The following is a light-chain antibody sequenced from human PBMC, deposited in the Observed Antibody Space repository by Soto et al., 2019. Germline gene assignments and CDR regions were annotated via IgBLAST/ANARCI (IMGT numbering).Light chain of an antibody. J-gene: IGKJ3*01. Sequence: EIVLTQSPGTLSLSPGEGATLSCRASQSVTGTNLAWYQQRPGQAPRLLIYDAVRRATGIPDRFSGSGSGTDFTLTISRLEPEDSAVYYCQQYGASPFTFGPGTRLEI. CDR2: DAV. V-gene: IGKV3-20*01. CDR3: QQYGASPFT. CDR1: QSVTGTN.